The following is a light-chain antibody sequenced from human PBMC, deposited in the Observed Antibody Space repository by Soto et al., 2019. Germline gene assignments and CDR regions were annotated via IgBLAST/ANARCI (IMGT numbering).Light chain of an antibody. V-gene: IGKV1-5*03. Sequence: DIQMTQSPSSLSASVGDRVTITCRASQSISDWLAWYQQKPEKAPKLLIYKASSLESGVPSRFSGSGSGTEFTLTISSRQPEDFATYFCQQYNSYSRTFGQGTKVEVK. CDR2: KAS. CDR3: QQYNSYSRT. J-gene: IGKJ1*01. CDR1: QSISDW.